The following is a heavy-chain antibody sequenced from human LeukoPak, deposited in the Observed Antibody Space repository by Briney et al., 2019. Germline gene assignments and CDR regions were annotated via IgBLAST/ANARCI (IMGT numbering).Heavy chain of an antibody. Sequence: SETLSLTCTVSGDSISSGGYYWSWIRQHPGKGLEWIGYIYYSGSTYYNPSLKSRVTISVDTSKNQFSLRLSSVSAADTAVYFCASPQYDSGRYHMDVWGKGTTVTVSS. CDR2: IYYSGST. V-gene: IGHV4-31*03. CDR3: ASPQYDSGRYHMDV. D-gene: IGHD3-10*01. J-gene: IGHJ6*03. CDR1: GDSISSGGYY.